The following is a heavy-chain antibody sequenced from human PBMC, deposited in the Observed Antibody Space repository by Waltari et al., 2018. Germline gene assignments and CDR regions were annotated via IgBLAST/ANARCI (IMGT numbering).Heavy chain of an antibody. D-gene: IGHD4-17*01. V-gene: IGHV3-7*01. J-gene: IGHJ4*02. CDR2: IKHDGSEK. CDR1: GFTFRSFW. CDR3: ARGGAVTTSFDY. Sequence: EVQLVESGGGLVQPGGSLRLSCAASGFTFRSFWMSWVGQAPGKGLEWVANIKHDGSEKNYVDSVKGRFTISRDNAKNSLYLQMNSLRAEDTAVYFCARGGAVTTSFDYWGQGTLVTVSS.